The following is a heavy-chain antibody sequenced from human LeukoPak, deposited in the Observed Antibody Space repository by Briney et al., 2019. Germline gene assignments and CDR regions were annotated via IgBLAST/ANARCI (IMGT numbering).Heavy chain of an antibody. D-gene: IGHD3-10*01. CDR1: GFTFSTYG. J-gene: IGHJ4*02. CDR3: GSGSYYTTN. Sequence: GGSLRLSCAASGFTFSTYGVHWVRQAPGKGLEWVAVISYDGSNKYYADSVKGRFTISRDTSKNTLYLEMNSLRAEDTAVYYCGSGSYYTTNWGQGTLVTVSS. V-gene: IGHV3-30*03. CDR2: ISYDGSNK.